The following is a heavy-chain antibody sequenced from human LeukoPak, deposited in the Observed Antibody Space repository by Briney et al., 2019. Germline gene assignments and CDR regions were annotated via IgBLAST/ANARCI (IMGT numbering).Heavy chain of an antibody. Sequence: SQTLSLTCTVSGGSISSGSYYWSWIRQPAGKGLEWIGRIYTSGSTTYNSSLKSRVTISLDTSKNHFSLRLSSVTAADTAVYYCARGVVATGLDYWGQRTLVTVSS. CDR1: GGSISSGSYY. D-gene: IGHD5-12*01. V-gene: IGHV4-61*02. J-gene: IGHJ4*02. CDR3: ARGVVATGLDY. CDR2: IYTSGST.